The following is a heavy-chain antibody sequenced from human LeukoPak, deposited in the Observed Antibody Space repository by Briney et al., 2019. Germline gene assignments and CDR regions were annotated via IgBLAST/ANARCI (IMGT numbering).Heavy chain of an antibody. Sequence: SGGSLRLSCAASGFTFSSYEMNWVRQAPGKGLEWVSYISSSGSTIYYADSVKGRFTISRDNDKNSLYLQMNSLRAEDTAVYYCARRRDGYDDYWGQGTLVTVSS. V-gene: IGHV3-48*03. CDR2: ISSSGSTI. CDR3: ARRRDGYDDY. J-gene: IGHJ4*02. CDR1: GFTFSSYE. D-gene: IGHD5-24*01.